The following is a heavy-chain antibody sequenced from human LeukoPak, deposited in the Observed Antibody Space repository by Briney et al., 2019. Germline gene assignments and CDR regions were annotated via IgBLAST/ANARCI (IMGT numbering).Heavy chain of an antibody. CDR2: INPNSGGT. CDR1: GYTFTGYY. CDR3: ARDRRPRTIYCSSTSCYGRSYMDV. J-gene: IGHJ6*03. D-gene: IGHD2-2*01. V-gene: IGHV1-2*02. Sequence: GASVKVSCKASGYTFTGYYMHWVRQAPGQGLEWMGWINPNSGGTNYAQKFQGRVTMTRDTSISTAYMELSRLRSDDTAVYYCARDRRPRTIYCSSTSCYGRSYMDVWGKGTTVTISS.